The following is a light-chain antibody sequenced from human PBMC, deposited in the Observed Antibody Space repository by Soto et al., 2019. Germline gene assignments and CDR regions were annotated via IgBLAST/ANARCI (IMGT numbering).Light chain of an antibody. CDR2: GAS. J-gene: IGKJ1*01. CDR1: QSVTSTS. CDR3: QQRSNWPTWT. V-gene: IGKV3D-20*02. Sequence: EIVLTQSPGTLSLSPGERATLSCRASQSVTSTSLAWYQQKPGQAPRLLMYGASSRATGTPDRISGGGSGTDFTLTISRLEPEDFAVYYCQQRSNWPTWTFGQGTKVDIK.